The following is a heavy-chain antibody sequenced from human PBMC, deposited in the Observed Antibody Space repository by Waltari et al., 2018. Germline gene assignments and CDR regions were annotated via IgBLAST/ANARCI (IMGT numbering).Heavy chain of an antibody. Sequence: EVQLVESGGGLVPPGGSLRLSCAAYCFTFRSYEMSWVRQAPGKGLEWISYISSSGSSIDYADSVKDRFTISRDNAQNSLHLKMNSLRVEDTAVYYCVSSVEVYAFDIWGRGTMVTVSS. J-gene: IGHJ3*02. V-gene: IGHV3-48*03. CDR3: VSSVEVYAFDI. CDR2: ISSSGSSI. D-gene: IGHD4-17*01. CDR1: CFTFRSYE.